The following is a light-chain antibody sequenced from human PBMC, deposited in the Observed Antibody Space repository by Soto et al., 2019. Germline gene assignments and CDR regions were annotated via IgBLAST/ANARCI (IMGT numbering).Light chain of an antibody. CDR3: SSYVGSGTYVV. J-gene: IGLJ2*01. V-gene: IGLV2-23*01. Sequence: QSVLTQPASVSASPGQSITISCTGTSSDVGTYNLVSWYQQHPGNAPKLMIYEGNKRPSGVSNRFSGSKSGNTASLTISGLQAEDEGDYYCSSYVGSGTYVVFGGGTKLTVL. CDR2: EGN. CDR1: SSDVGTYNL.